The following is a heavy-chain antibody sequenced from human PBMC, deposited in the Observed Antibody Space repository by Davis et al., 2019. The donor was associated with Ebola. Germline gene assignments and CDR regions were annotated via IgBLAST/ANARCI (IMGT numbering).Heavy chain of an antibody. CDR1: GYTFTSYG. CDR3: ARDRYDIVVVPAAIDYYYYMDV. D-gene: IGHD2-2*01. J-gene: IGHJ6*03. CDR2: INPSGGST. V-gene: IGHV1-46*01. Sequence: ASVKVSCKASGYTFTSYGISWVRQAPGQGLEWMGIINPSGGSTSYAQKFQGRVTITADESTSTAYMELSSLRSEDTAVYYCARDRYDIVVVPAAIDYYYYMDVWGKGTTVTVSS.